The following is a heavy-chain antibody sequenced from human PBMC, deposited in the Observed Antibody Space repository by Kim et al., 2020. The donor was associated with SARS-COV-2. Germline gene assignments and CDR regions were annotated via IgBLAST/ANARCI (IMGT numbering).Heavy chain of an antibody. CDR3: ARAEGYCSGGSCYVLAFDI. J-gene: IGHJ3*02. Sequence: SVKVSCKASGGTFSSYAISWVRQAPGQGLEWMGGIIPIFGTANYAQKFQGRVTITADESTSTAYMELSSLRSEDTAVYYCARAEGYCSGGSCYVLAFDIWGQGTMVTVSS. V-gene: IGHV1-69*13. CDR1: GGTFSSYA. D-gene: IGHD2-15*01. CDR2: IIPIFGTA.